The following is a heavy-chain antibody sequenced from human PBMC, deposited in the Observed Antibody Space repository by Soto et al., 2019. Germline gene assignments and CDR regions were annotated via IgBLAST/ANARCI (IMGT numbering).Heavy chain of an antibody. CDR1: GYSISSGYY. V-gene: IGHV4-38-2*02. J-gene: IGHJ6*02. Sequence: SETLSLTCAVSGYSISSGYYWGWIRQPPGKGLEWIGSIYHSGSTYYNPSLKSRVTISVDTSKNQFSLKLSSVTAADTAVYYCARDQGAYYDILTGYPPDYYYYGMDVWGQGTTVTVYS. CDR2: IYHSGST. CDR3: ARDQGAYYDILTGYPPDYYYYGMDV. D-gene: IGHD3-9*01.